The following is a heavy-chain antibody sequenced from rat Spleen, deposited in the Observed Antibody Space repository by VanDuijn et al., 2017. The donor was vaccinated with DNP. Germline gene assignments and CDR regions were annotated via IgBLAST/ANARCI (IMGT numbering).Heavy chain of an antibody. Sequence: EVQLVESGGGLVQPGRSLKLSCAASGFNFNDHWMGWVRQAPGKGLEWIGQINKDSSTINYIPSLKDKFTISRDNAQNTLYLQMDSLTSEHTATYYCARLFGYDGTYYFPCYFDYWGRGVLVTVSS. J-gene: IGHJ2*01. CDR3: ARLFGYDGTYYFPCYFDY. CDR1: GFNFNDHW. V-gene: IGHV4-2*01. D-gene: IGHD1-12*02. CDR2: INKDSSTI.